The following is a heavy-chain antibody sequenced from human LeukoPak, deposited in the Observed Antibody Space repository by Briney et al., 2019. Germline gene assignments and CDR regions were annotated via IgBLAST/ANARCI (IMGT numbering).Heavy chain of an antibody. J-gene: IGHJ4*02. CDR1: GYSISSGYY. V-gene: IGHV4-38-2*01. CDR2: IYHSGST. D-gene: IGHD6-19*01. CDR3: ARTAVAGTEAVDY. Sequence: PSETLSLTCAVSGYSISSGYYWGWIRQPPGKGLEWIGSIYHSGSTYYNPSLKSRVTISVDTSKNQFSLELSSVTAADTAVYYCARTAVAGTEAVDYWGQGTLVTVSS.